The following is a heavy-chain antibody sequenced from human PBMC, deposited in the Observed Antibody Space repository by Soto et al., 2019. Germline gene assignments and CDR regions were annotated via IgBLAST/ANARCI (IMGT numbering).Heavy chain of an antibody. CDR3: VRGGGGGLFDP. D-gene: IGHD2-15*01. CDR1: GFTFSYYY. Sequence: GWSLRLSCASSGFTFSYYYMSWIRQSPGKGLEWLSYISPGSRYPAYADSVKGRFTISRDNARRSLSLQMNSLTVDDTAIYYCVRGGGGGLFDPWGQGSMVTVSS. V-gene: IGHV3-11*06. CDR2: ISPGSRYP. J-gene: IGHJ5*02.